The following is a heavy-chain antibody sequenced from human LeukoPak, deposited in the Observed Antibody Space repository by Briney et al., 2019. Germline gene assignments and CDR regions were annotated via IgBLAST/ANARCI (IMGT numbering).Heavy chain of an antibody. CDR3: ARNLYYYDSSGYYYY. V-gene: IGHV3-66*01. J-gene: IGHJ4*02. Sequence: GGSLRLSCAASGFTVSSNYMSWVRQAQGKGLEWVSAIYTGGSTYYAGSVKGRFTISRDNSKNTLYLQMNSLRAEDTAVYYCARNLYYYDSSGYYYYWGQGTLVTVSS. CDR1: GFTVSSNY. CDR2: IYTGGST. D-gene: IGHD3-22*01.